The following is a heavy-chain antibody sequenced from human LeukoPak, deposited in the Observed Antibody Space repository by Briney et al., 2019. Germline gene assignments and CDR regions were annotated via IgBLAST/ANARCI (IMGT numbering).Heavy chain of an antibody. Sequence: PSETLSLTCAVSGGSISSSNWWSWVRQPPGKGLEWIGEIYHSGSTNYNPSLKSRVTISVDKSKNQFSLKLSSVTAADTAIYYCARGRLTGSNYGMDVWGQGTTVTVSS. CDR1: GGSISSSNW. CDR3: ARGRLTGSNYGMDV. V-gene: IGHV4-4*02. J-gene: IGHJ6*02. CDR2: IYHSGST.